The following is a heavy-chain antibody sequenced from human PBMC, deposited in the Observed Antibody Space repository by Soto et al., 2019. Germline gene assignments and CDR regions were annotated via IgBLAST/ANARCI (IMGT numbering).Heavy chain of an antibody. CDR3: SKAVAGSDH. D-gene: IGHD6-19*01. V-gene: IGHV3-49*05. CDR1: GFTFGDYA. J-gene: IGHJ4*02. CDR2: IRTNTYGGTT. Sequence: EVQLVESGGGLVKPGRSLRLSCTASGFTFGDYAMSWFRQAPGKGLEWVGFIRTNTYGGTTEYAASVKGRFTISRDDSKSIAYLQMYSLKTEDTAVHYCSKAVAGSDHWGQGTLVTVSS.